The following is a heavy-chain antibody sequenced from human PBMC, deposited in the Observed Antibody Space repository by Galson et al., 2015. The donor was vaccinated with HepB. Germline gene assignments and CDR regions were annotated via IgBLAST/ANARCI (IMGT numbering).Heavy chain of an antibody. V-gene: IGHV3-33*01. D-gene: IGHD2-15*01. Sequence: SLRLSCAASGFTFSSYGMHWVRQAPGKGLEWVAVIWYDGSNKYYADSVKGRFTISRDNSKNTLYLQMNSLRAEDTAVYYCARDGAGGGSLLQINWFDPWGQGTLVTVSS. CDR3: ARDGAGGGSLLQINWFDP. J-gene: IGHJ5*02. CDR1: GFTFSSYG. CDR2: IWYDGSNK.